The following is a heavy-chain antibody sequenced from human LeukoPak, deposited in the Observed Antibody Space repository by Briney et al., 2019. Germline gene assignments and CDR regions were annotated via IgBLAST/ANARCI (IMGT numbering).Heavy chain of an antibody. Sequence: SQTLSLTCAISGDSVSSGSSSWHWIRQSPSRGLEWLGRTYYTSKWTGDSALSVRSRIAITPDTSKNQFTLQLNSVTGDDTAVYYCVRRAKGNSYFDPWGQGTLVLVSS. D-gene: IGHD4-23*01. CDR3: VRRAKGNSYFDP. V-gene: IGHV6-1*01. CDR2: TYYTSKWTG. J-gene: IGHJ5*02. CDR1: GDSVSSGSSS.